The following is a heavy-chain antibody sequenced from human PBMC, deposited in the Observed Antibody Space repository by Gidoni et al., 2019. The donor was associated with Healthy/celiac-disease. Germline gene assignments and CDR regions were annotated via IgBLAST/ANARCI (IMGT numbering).Heavy chain of an antibody. CDR1: GFTLDDYA. D-gene: IGHD1-26*01. Sequence: EVQLVEAGGGLVQPGRSLRLAWAATGFTLDDYAIHWVRQAPGKGLEWVSGISCKSGSIGYADSVKGRFTLSRDNAKNSLYLQMNSLRAEDTALYYCTKAPSGDQLLDAFDIWGQGTMVTVSS. J-gene: IGHJ3*02. V-gene: IGHV3-9*01. CDR3: TKAPSGDQLLDAFDI. CDR2: ISCKSGSI.